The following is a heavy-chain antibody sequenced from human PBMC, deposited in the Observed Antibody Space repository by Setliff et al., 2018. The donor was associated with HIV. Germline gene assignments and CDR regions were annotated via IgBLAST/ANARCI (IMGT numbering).Heavy chain of an antibody. J-gene: IGHJ4*02. Sequence: GESLRLSCAASGFSFSSYWMSWVRQAPGKGLESVANVKQDGTETLYVDSVKGRFTISRDNANNLVYLQMNSLRVEDTAVYFCARWGSGSYERVFDYWGQGMLVTVSS. CDR1: GFSFSSYW. D-gene: IGHD1-26*01. CDR2: VKQDGTET. CDR3: ARWGSGSYERVFDY. V-gene: IGHV3-7*01.